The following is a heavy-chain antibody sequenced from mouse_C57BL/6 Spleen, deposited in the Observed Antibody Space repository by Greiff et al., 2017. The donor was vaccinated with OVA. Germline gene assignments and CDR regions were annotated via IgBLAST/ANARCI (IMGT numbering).Heavy chain of an antibody. Sequence: EVMLVESGAELVKPGASVKLSCTASGFNIKDYYMHWVKQRTEQGLEWIGRIDPEDGETKYAPKFQGKATITADTSSNTAYLQLSSLTSEDTAVYYCAPSYGLRYFDVWGTGTTVTVSS. V-gene: IGHV14-2*01. D-gene: IGHD2-10*02. CDR3: APSYGLRYFDV. J-gene: IGHJ1*03. CDR1: GFNIKDYY. CDR2: IDPEDGET.